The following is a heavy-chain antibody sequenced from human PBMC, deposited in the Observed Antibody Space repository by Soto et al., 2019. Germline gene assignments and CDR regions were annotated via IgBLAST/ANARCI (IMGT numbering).Heavy chain of an antibody. V-gene: IGHV3-23*01. CDR1: GFTFSSYA. CDR2: ISGSGITT. Sequence: EVQLLESGGGLVQPGGSLRLSCAASGFTFSSYAMTWVRQAPGKGLEWVSAISGSGITTYYAASVKGRFTISRDNSKNALYLQMNSLRAEDTAVYYCAKDRGYSYGYDAFDIWGQGTIVNVSS. D-gene: IGHD5-18*01. CDR3: AKDRGYSYGYDAFDI. J-gene: IGHJ3*02.